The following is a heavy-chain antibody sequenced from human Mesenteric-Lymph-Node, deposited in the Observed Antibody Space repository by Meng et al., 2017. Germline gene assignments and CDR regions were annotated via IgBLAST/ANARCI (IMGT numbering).Heavy chain of an antibody. CDR1: GDSVPSNSAA. D-gene: IGHD3-10*01. J-gene: IGHJ4*02. V-gene: IGHV6-1*01. CDR3: ARDKGPYYYGSGSYPNHYFDY. Sequence: SQTLSLTCSISGDSVPSNSAAWNWIRQSPSRGLEWLGRTYYRSKWYNDYAVSVKSRITINPDTSKNQFSLQLNSVTPEDTAVYYCARDKGPYYYGSGSYPNHYFDYWGQGTLVTVSS. CDR2: TYYRSKWYN.